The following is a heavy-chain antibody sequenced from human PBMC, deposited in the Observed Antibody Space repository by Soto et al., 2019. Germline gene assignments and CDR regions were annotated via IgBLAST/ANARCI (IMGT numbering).Heavy chain of an antibody. CDR1: GFTFSTYA. Sequence: GGSLRLPCAASGFTFSTYAMTWVRQAPGKGLEWVSAMSGSGGSVYYADSVKGRFTTSRDNSKNTLYLQMNSLRAEDTAVYYCVKISQDLYCSGGKCYSFLDHWGQGTLVTVSS. J-gene: IGHJ4*02. V-gene: IGHV3-23*01. CDR2: MSGSGGSV. CDR3: VKISQDLYCSGGKCYSFLDH. D-gene: IGHD2-15*01.